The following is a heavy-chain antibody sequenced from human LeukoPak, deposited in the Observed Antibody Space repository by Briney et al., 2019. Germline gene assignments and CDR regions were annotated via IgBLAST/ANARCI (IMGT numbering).Heavy chain of an antibody. D-gene: IGHD6-19*01. Sequence: PSETLSLTCSISGDSITTNSYWWGWLRQSPGQGLEWIGSIYYSGDTYYNPSLKSRRVTISVDTSKNQFSLRLSSVTAADTAVYYCARHQWHYYYYMGVWGKGSTVTVSS. CDR1: GDSITTNSYW. J-gene: IGHJ6*03. CDR2: IYYSGDT. CDR3: ARHQWHYYYYMGV. V-gene: IGHV4-39*01.